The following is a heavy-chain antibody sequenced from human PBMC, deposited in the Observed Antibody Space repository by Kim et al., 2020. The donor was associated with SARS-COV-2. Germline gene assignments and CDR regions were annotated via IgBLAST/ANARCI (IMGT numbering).Heavy chain of an antibody. V-gene: IGHV1-8*01. CDR2: MNPNSGNT. D-gene: IGHD3-16*02. CDR3: ARGSYYDYIWGSYRHNWFDP. CDR1: GYTFTSYD. J-gene: IGHJ5*02. Sequence: ASVKVSCKASGYTFTSYDINWVRQATGQGLEWMGWMNPNSGNTGYAQKFQGRVTMTRNTSISTAYMELSSLRSEDTAVYYCARGSYYDYIWGSYRHNWFDPWGQGPLVTVSS.